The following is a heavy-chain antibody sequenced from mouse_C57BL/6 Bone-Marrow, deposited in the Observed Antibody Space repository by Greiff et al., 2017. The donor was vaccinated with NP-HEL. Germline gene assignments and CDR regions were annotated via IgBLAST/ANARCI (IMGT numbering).Heavy chain of an antibody. CDR3: APYYSNSWYFDV. V-gene: IGHV1-50*01. CDR1: GYTFTSYW. D-gene: IGHD2-5*01. Sequence: VQLQQPGAELVKPGASVKLSCKASGYTFTSYWMRWVKQRPGQGLEWIGEIDPSDSYTNYNQKFKGKATLTVDTSSRTAYMQISSLTSEDSAVYYCAPYYSNSWYFDVWGTGTTVTVSS. J-gene: IGHJ1*03. CDR2: IDPSDSYT.